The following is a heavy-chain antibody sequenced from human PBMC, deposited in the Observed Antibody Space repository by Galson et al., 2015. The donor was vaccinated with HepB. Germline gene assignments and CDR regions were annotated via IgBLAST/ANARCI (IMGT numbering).Heavy chain of an antibody. J-gene: IGHJ4*02. V-gene: IGHV3-72*01. CDR2: IRNKVNSYTT. Sequence: SLRLSCAVSGFTFSDHYMDWVRQAPGKGLEWVGRIRNKVNSYTTEYAASVKGRFTISRDDSRNSLYLQMNSLKTEDTAVYFCTRGPPDYWGQGTLVTVSS. CDR3: TRGPPDY. CDR1: GFTFSDHY.